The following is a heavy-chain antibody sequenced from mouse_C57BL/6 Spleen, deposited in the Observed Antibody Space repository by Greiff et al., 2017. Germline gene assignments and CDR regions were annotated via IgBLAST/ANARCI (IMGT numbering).Heavy chain of an antibody. CDR2: ISSGGSYT. J-gene: IGHJ1*03. CDR3: ARHTDDGYYEGYFDV. Sequence: EVHLVESGGDLVKPGGSLKLSCAASGFTFSSYGMSWVRQTPDKRLEWVATISSGGSYTYYPDSVKGRFTISRDNAKNTLYLQMSSLKSEDTAMYYCARHTDDGYYEGYFDVWGTGTTVTVSS. V-gene: IGHV5-6*01. D-gene: IGHD2-3*01. CDR1: GFTFSSYG.